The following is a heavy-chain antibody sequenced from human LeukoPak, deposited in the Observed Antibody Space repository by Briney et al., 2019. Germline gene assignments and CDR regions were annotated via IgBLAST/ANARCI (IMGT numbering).Heavy chain of an antibody. CDR3: ARGRMRGSGSSPNDAFDI. V-gene: IGHV3-48*01. CDR2: ISSSSSTI. CDR1: GFTFSNYG. Sequence: PGGSLRLSCAASGFTFSNYGMHWVRQAPGKGLEWVSYISSSSSTIYYADSVKGRFTISRDNAKNSLYLQMNSLRAEDTAVYYCARGRMRGSGSSPNDAFDIWGQGTMVTVSS. D-gene: IGHD3-10*01. J-gene: IGHJ3*02.